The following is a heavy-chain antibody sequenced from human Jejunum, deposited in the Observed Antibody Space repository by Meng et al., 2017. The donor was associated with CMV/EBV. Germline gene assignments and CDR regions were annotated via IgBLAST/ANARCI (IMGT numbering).Heavy chain of an antibody. CDR3: AKGDSSGTSYFDY. V-gene: IGHV3-23*03. CDR1: GFMFRNYA. Sequence: SGFMFRNYAMGWVRQAPGKGLEWVSITCGGGVTTYSADFVKGRFTISRDNSMNTVFLQMNSLRTDDTAVYYCAKGDSSGTSYFDYWGQGTLVTVSS. J-gene: IGHJ4*02. D-gene: IGHD3-22*01. CDR2: TCGGGVTT.